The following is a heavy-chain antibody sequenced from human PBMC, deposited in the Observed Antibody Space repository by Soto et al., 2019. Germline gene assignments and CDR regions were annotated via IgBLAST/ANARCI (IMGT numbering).Heavy chain of an antibody. CDR2: MLYSGST. J-gene: IGHJ5*02. CDR3: ARGGHEDNWFDP. Sequence: PSETLSLTCTVSGASITSGGNYWGWIRQHPEKGLEWIAYMLYSGSTSYNPSLRSRVIMSVDTSKNQFSLKLSSVTAADTAVYYCARGGHEDNWFDPWGQGTLVTVSS. V-gene: IGHV4-31*03. CDR1: GASITSGGNY.